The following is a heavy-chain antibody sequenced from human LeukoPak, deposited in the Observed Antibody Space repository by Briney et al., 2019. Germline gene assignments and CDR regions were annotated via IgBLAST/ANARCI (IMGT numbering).Heavy chain of an antibody. CDR2: IYYSGST. CDR1: GGSISSYY. CDR3: ARTTIFGVSLDY. V-gene: IGHV4-59*01. Sequence: SETLSLTCTVSGGSISSYYWSWIRQPPGKGLEWIGYIYYSGSTNYNPSLKSRVTISVDTSKNQFSLKLSSVTAADTAVYYCARTTIFGVSLDYWGQGTLVTVSS. D-gene: IGHD3-3*01. J-gene: IGHJ4*02.